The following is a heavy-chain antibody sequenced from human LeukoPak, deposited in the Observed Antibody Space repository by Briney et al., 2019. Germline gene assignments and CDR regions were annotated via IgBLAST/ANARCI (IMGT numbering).Heavy chain of an antibody. J-gene: IGHJ4*02. CDR1: GFTFSSYW. CDR2: IKQDGSEK. CDR3: ARDPFYYDSSGEPDY. D-gene: IGHD3-22*01. Sequence: GGSLRLSCAASGFTFSSYWMSWVRQAPGKGLEWVANIKQDGSEKYYVDSVKGRFSISRDNAKNSLYLQMNSLRAEDTAVYYCARDPFYYDSSGEPDYWGQGTLVTVSS. V-gene: IGHV3-7*01.